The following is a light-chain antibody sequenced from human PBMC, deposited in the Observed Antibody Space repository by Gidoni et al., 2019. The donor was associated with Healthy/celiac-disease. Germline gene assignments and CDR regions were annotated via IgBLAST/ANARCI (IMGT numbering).Light chain of an antibody. CDR1: SSNIGAGYD. Sequence: QSVLTQPPSVSGAPGQRVAISCTWSSSNIGAGYDVHWYQQLPGTAPKLLIYGNSTRPSWVPDRFSVSKSGTSASLAITGLQAEDEADYYCQSYDSSLSASYVFGTGTKVTVL. CDR2: GNS. CDR3: QSYDSSLSASYV. V-gene: IGLV1-40*01. J-gene: IGLJ1*01.